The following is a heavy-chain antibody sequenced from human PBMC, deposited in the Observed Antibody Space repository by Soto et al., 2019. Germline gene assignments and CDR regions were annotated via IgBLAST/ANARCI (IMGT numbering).Heavy chain of an antibody. J-gene: IGHJ3*02. CDR2: IYYSGST. V-gene: IGHV4-39*01. CDR3: ARHEPPGYSSALGTFDI. Sequence: QLQLQESGPGLVKPSETLSLTCTVSGGSISSSSYYWGWIRQPPGKGLEWIGSIYYSGSTYYNPTLKSRVTISVDTSKNQFSLKLSSVTAADTAVYYCARHEPPGYSSALGTFDIWGQGTMVTVSS. CDR1: GGSISSSSYY. D-gene: IGHD6-19*01.